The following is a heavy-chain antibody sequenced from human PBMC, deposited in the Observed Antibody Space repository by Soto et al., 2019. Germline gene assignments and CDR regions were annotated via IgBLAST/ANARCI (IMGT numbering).Heavy chain of an antibody. J-gene: IGHJ6*02. Sequence: GGSLRLSCAASGFTFSSYGMHWVRQAPGKGLEWVAVIWYDGSNKYYADSVKGRFTISRDNSKNTLYLQMNSLRAEDTAVYYCARDQKATIRSYYYGMDVWGQGTTVTVSS. CDR2: IWYDGSNK. D-gene: IGHD5-12*01. CDR1: GFTFSSYG. CDR3: ARDQKATIRSYYYGMDV. V-gene: IGHV3-33*01.